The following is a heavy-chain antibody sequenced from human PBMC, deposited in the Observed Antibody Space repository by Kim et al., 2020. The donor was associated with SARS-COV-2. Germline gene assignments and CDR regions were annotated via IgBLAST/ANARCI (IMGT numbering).Heavy chain of an antibody. D-gene: IGHD3-9*01. CDR1: GYTFTGYY. CDR3: ARVGPGYFGVFDY. CDR2: INPNSGGT. J-gene: IGHJ4*02. Sequence: ASVKVSCKASGYTFTGYYMHWVRQAPGQGLEWMGWINPNSGGTNYAQKFQGRVTMTRDTSISTAYMELSRLRSDDTVVYYCARVGPGYFGVFDYWGQGTLVAVTS. V-gene: IGHV1-2*02.